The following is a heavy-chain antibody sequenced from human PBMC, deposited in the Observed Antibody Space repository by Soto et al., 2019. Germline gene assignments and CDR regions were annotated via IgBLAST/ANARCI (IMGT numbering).Heavy chain of an antibody. CDR1: GYTFTSYA. J-gene: IGHJ6*02. V-gene: IGHV1-3*01. D-gene: IGHD2-2*01. Sequence: SVKVSCKASGYTFTSYAMHWVRQAPGQRLEWMGWINAGNGNTKYSQKFQGRVTITRDTSASTAYMELSSLRSEDTAVYYCARDGRGIVVVPAAHYYYYGMDVWGQGTTVTVSS. CDR3: ARDGRGIVVVPAAHYYYYGMDV. CDR2: INAGNGNT.